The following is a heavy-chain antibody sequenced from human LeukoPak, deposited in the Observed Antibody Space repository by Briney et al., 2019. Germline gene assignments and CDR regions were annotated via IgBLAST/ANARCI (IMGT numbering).Heavy chain of an antibody. D-gene: IGHD3-16*01. V-gene: IGHV4-34*01. CDR1: GGSFSGYY. Sequence: PSETLSLTCAVYGGSFSGYYWSWIRQPPGKGLEWIGEINHSGSTNYNPSLKSRVTISVDTSKNQLSLKLSSVTAADTAIYYCARHWGAHYDYWGQGTLVTVSS. CDR2: INHSGST. CDR3: ARHWGAHYDY. J-gene: IGHJ4*02.